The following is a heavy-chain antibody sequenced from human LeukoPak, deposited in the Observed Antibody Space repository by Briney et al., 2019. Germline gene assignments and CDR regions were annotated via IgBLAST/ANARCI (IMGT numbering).Heavy chain of an antibody. CDR1: GFTFSSYA. CDR3: AKSLYDSSGFAAFDI. J-gene: IGHJ3*02. CDR2: ISGSGGST. Sequence: GGSLRLSCAASGFTFSSYAMSWVRQAPGKGLEWVSGISGSGGSTNYADSVKGRFTISRDNSKNTLYPQMNSLRAEDTAVYYCAKSLYDSSGFAAFDIWGQGTMVTVSS. D-gene: IGHD3-22*01. V-gene: IGHV3-23*01.